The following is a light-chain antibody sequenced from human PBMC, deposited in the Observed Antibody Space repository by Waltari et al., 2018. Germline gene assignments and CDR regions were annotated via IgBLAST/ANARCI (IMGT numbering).Light chain of an antibody. CDR1: QGVGKY. CDR2: HAS. Sequence: EIVLTQSPGNMSLSSGAGATLSCRASQGVGKYLAWYQQKPGQAPRLLLYHASIRATGIPDRFSGSGFGTDFTLTISRLEPEDFAVYYCQKYDFLPATFGQGTTVEIK. J-gene: IGKJ1*01. V-gene: IGKV3-20*01. CDR3: QKYDFLPAT.